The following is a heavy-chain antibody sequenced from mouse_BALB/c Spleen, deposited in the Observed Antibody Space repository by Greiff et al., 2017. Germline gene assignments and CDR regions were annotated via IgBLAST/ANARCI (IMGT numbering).Heavy chain of an antibody. CDR2: ISSGGGST. D-gene: IGHD1-1*01. CDR1: GFTFSSYD. CDR3: ARRGYYYGSSYDWYFDV. J-gene: IGHJ1*01. Sequence: EVMLVESGGDLVKPGGSLKLSCAASGFTFSSYDMSWVRQTPEKRLEWVAYISSGGGSTYYPDTVKGRFTISRDNAKNTLYLQMSSLKSEDTAMYYCARRGYYYGSSYDWYFDVWGAGTTVTVSS. V-gene: IGHV5-12-1*01.